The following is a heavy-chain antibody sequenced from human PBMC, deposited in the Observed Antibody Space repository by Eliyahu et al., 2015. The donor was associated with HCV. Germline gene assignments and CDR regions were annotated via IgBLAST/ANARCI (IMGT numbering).Heavy chain of an antibody. D-gene: IGHD6-19*01. Sequence: EVQLVESGGGLVQPGGSLRLSCAASGFTFSTYWMXWVRQAPGKGLEWVANIKPDGSEKHYVDSVKGRFTISRDNAKNSVYLQMNSLRAEDTATYYCARLRNSGWYPHDYWGQGTLVTVSS. CDR3: ARLRNSGWYPHDY. V-gene: IGHV3-7*03. CDR1: GFTFSTYW. CDR2: IKPDGSEK. J-gene: IGHJ4*02.